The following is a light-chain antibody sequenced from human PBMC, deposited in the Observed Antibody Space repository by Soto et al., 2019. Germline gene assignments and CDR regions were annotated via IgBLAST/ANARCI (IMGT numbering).Light chain of an antibody. CDR1: QSVTSNY. CDR3: QQYSRSPLT. CDR2: GAS. V-gene: IGKV3-20*01. Sequence: DIVLTQSPGPLSLSPGERATLSCMXSQSVTSNYLAWYQQKPGQAPRLLIHGASSRATGIPDRFSGSGSGTDCTLTISRLEPEDFVVYYCQQYSRSPLTFGGGTKVDIK. J-gene: IGKJ4*01.